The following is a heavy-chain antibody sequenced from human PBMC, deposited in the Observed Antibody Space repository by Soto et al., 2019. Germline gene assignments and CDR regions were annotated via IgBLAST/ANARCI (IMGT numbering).Heavy chain of an antibody. V-gene: IGHV3-23*01. CDR2: ISGSGGST. D-gene: IGHD6-19*01. J-gene: IGHJ5*02. Sequence: PGGSLRLSCAASGFTFSSYAMSWVRQAPGKGLEWVSAISGSGGSTYYADSVKGRFTISRDNSKNTLYLQMNSLRAEDTAVYYCAKPPDRIAVAGNWFDPWGQGTLVTVSS. CDR3: AKPPDRIAVAGNWFDP. CDR1: GFTFSSYA.